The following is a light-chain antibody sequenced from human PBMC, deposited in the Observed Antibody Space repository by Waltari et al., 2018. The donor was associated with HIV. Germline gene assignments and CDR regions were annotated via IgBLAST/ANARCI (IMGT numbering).Light chain of an antibody. Sequence: QSALTQPASVSGNPGQSVTITCTGTDIDIGNYNLVSWFQQHPGNAPKLLIYYFSKRPSGVSSPFSGSKACYFASLTISGLLTEDESSYYCLTYVSKTSTWQFGGGTYLTV. J-gene: IGLJ3*02. CDR3: LTYVSKTSTWQ. CDR2: YFS. V-gene: IGLV2-23*02. CDR1: DIDIGNYNL.